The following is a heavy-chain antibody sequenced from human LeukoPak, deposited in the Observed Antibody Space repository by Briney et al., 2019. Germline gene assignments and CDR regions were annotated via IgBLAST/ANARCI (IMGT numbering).Heavy chain of an antibody. CDR1: GYTFTSYG. CDR3: ARVNGRAFDI. V-gene: IGHV1-18*01. J-gene: IGHJ3*02. D-gene: IGHD1-14*01. CDR2: ISAYNGNT. Sequence: ASVTVSCTASGYTFTSYGISWVRQAPGQGLEWMGWISAYNGNTNYAQKLQGRVTMTRDTSISTAYMELGRLRSDDTAVYYCARVNGRAFDIWGQGTMVTVSS.